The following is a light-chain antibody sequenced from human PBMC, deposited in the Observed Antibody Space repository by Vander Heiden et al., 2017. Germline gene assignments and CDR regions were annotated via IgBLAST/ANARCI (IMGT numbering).Light chain of an antibody. Sequence: DIQLTQSPSSLSASVGERVTITCRASQRISRYLNWYQHKAGKAPKVLIFAASNLQSGVPSRFSGSGSGTDFTLTISSLQSEDMATYFCQQSYSFPWTFGQGTKVEIK. CDR1: QRISRY. CDR3: QQSYSFPWT. V-gene: IGKV1-39*01. J-gene: IGKJ1*01. CDR2: AAS.